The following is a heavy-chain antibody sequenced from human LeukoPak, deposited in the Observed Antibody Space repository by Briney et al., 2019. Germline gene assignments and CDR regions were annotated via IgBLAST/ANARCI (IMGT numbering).Heavy chain of an antibody. Sequence: PGRSLRLSCAASGFTFSSYGMHWVRQAPGKGLEWVAVIWYDGSNKYYAGSVKGRFTISRDNSKNTLYLQMNSLRTEDTAVYYCAKEGGSGYYLDWGQGSLVTVSS. J-gene: IGHJ4*02. CDR1: GFTFSSYG. V-gene: IGHV3-33*06. D-gene: IGHD3-22*01. CDR2: IWYDGSNK. CDR3: AKEGGSGYYLD.